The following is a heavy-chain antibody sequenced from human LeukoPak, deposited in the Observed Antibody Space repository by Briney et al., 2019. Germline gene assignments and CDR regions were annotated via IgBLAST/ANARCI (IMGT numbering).Heavy chain of an antibody. J-gene: IGHJ5*02. D-gene: IGHD6-13*01. V-gene: IGHV3-23*01. CDR3: AKHSSSWFFSHSQHYNWFDP. Sequence: GGSLRLSCAASGFTFSSYAMSWVRQAPGKGLELVSAISGSGGSTYYADSVKGRFTISRDNSKNTLYLQMNSLRAEDTAVYYCAKHSSSWFFSHSQHYNWFDPWGQGTLVTVSS. CDR2: ISGSGGST. CDR1: GFTFSSYA.